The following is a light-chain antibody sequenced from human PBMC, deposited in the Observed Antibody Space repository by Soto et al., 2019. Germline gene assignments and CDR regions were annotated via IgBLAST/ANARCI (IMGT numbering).Light chain of an antibody. Sequence: EIVMTQSPATLSVSPGERATLSCRASQRVNSNLAWYRQKPCQAPRLLISDAFTRATCVPARFIRSGSGTASTLTISSLQSEDSGIYYCLQYNFWPPLTFGGRNKVEIK. J-gene: IGKJ4*01. CDR3: LQYNFWPPLT. CDR2: DAF. CDR1: QRVNSN. V-gene: IGKV3-15*01.